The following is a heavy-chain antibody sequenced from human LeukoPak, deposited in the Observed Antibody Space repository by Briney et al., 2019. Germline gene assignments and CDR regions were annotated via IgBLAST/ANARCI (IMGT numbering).Heavy chain of an antibody. CDR3: AREVYDSSGYLYYYYYYMDV. CDR1: GGSISSYY. Sequence: SETLSLTCPVSGGSISSYYWSWIRQPARKGLEWIGRIYTSGSNNYNPSLKSRVTMSVDTSKNQFSLKLSSVTAADTAVYYCAREVYDSSGYLYYYYYYMDVWGKGTTVTVSS. J-gene: IGHJ6*03. D-gene: IGHD3-22*01. CDR2: IYTSGSN. V-gene: IGHV4-4*07.